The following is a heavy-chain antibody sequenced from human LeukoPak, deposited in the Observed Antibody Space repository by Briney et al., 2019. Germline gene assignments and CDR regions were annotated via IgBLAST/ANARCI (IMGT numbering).Heavy chain of an antibody. CDR1: GGSISSSSYY. J-gene: IGHJ4*02. CDR2: IYYSGST. D-gene: IGHD6-13*01. Sequence: SETLSLTCTVSGGSISSSSYYWGWIRQPPGKGLKWIGSIYYSGSTYYNPSLKSRVTISVDTSKNQFSLKLSSVTAADTAVYYCASQIAAAGLGYWGQGTLVTVSS. V-gene: IGHV4-39*01. CDR3: ASQIAAAGLGY.